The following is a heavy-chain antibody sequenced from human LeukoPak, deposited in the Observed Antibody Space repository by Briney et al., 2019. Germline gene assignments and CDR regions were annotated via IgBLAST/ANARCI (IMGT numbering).Heavy chain of an antibody. V-gene: IGHV1-24*01. D-gene: IGHD5-12*01. CDR2: FDHEDGET. Sequence: ASVKVSCKVSGYTPTELAMHWVRQAPGKGLEWMGGFDHEDGETLYAQKFQGRVTMTEDTSTDTAYMELSSLRSEDTAVYYCATEKHVDIVATGEAFDIWGQGTMVTVSS. CDR3: ATEKHVDIVATGEAFDI. J-gene: IGHJ3*02. CDR1: GYTPTELA.